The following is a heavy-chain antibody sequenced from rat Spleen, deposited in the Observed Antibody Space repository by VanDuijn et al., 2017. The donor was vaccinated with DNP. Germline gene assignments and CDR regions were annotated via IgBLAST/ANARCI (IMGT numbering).Heavy chain of an antibody. V-gene: IGHV5-31*01. Sequence: EVQLVESGGDLVQPGRSLKLSCVGSGFTFNNYWMTWFRQVPGKGLEWVASITSRGGTTYYPDSVKGRFFISRDNAKNTLYLQVDSLRSDETATYYCARRHYGSKYYFDYWGQGVMVTVSS. J-gene: IGHJ2*01. D-gene: IGHD1-11*01. CDR2: ITSRGGTT. CDR1: GFTFNNYW. CDR3: ARRHYGSKYYFDY.